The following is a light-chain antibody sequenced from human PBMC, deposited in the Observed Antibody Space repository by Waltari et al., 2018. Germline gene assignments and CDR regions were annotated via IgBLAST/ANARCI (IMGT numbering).Light chain of an antibody. CDR1: SSYVGGSDY. CDR3: CSYAGSYTHVV. V-gene: IGLV2-11*01. J-gene: IGLJ2*01. Sequence: QSALTQPRSVSGSPGQSVPSSCPGTSSYVGGSDYVPWYQHHPGKAPKLMICDVTKRPSGVPDRFSGSKSGNTASLTISGLQAEDEADYYCCSYAGSYTHVVFGGGTKLTVL. CDR2: DVT.